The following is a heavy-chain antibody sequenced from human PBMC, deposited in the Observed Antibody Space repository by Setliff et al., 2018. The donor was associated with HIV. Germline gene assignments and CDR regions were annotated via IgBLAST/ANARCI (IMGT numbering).Heavy chain of an antibody. Sequence: SVKVSCKASGGTFSSYAISWVRQAPGQGLEWMGGIIPIYGTANYAQKFQGRVMITADESSSTAYMELSSLRSEDTAVYYCATGGYYYYDKSDYYYHIDVWGKGTTVTVSS. V-gene: IGHV1-69*13. J-gene: IGHJ6*03. CDR1: GGTFSSYA. CDR3: ATGGYYYYDKSDYYYHIDV. D-gene: IGHD3-22*01. CDR2: IIPIYGTA.